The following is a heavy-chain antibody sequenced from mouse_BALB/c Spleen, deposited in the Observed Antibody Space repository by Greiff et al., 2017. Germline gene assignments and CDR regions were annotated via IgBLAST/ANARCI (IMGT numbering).Heavy chain of an antibody. J-gene: IGHJ3*01. Sequence: EVKLVESGGGLVKPGGSLKLSCAASGFAFSSYDMSWVRQTPEKRLEWVAYISSGGGSTYYPDTVKGRFTISRDNAKNTLYLQMSSLKSEDTAMYYCARPNWDGAWFAYWGQGTLVTVSA. CDR2: ISSGGGST. CDR3: ARPNWDGAWFAY. V-gene: IGHV5-12-1*01. D-gene: IGHD4-1*02. CDR1: GFAFSSYD.